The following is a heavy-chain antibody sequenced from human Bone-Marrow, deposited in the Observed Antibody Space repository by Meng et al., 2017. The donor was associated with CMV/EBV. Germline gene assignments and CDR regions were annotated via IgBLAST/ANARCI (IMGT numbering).Heavy chain of an antibody. J-gene: IGHJ4*02. Sequence: ASVKVSCKASGYTFTGYYIHWVRQAPGQGLEWMGWINPNSGGTNYAQKLQGRVTMTRDTSISTAYMELSRLRSDDTAVYYCARASAGVHDYWGQGTLVTVSS. CDR3: ARASAGVHDY. D-gene: IGHD3-10*01. V-gene: IGHV1-2*02. CDR1: GYTFTGYY. CDR2: INPNSGGT.